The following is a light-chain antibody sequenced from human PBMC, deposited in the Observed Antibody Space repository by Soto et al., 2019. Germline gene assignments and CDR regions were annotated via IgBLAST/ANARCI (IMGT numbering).Light chain of an antibody. CDR2: LNSDGTH. V-gene: IGLV4-69*01. Sequence: QLVLTQSPSASASLGASVKLTCTLNSGHSSYAIAWHQQQPEKGPRYLMKLNSDGTHSKGDGIPDRFSGSSSGAERYLTISSLQSEDEADYYCQTWDTGIQVFGGGTKVTVL. CDR3: QTWDTGIQV. CDR1: SGHSSYA. J-gene: IGLJ3*02.